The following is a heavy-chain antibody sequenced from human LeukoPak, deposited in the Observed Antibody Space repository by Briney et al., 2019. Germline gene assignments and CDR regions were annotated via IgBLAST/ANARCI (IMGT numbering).Heavy chain of an antibody. Sequence: GGSLRLSCAASGFTFSSYWMHWVRQAPGKGLVWVSRINSDGSSTSYADSVKGRFTISRDNAKNTLYLQMNSLRAEDTAVYYCAGEPQTGIEPDYWGQGTLVTVSS. D-gene: IGHD6-13*01. V-gene: IGHV3-74*01. CDR3: AGEPQTGIEPDY. J-gene: IGHJ4*02. CDR1: GFTFSSYW. CDR2: INSDGSST.